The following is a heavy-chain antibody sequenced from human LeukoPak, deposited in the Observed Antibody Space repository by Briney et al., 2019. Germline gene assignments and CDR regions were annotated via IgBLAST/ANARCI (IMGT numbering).Heavy chain of an antibody. CDR2: ISGSGGST. CDR1: GFTFSSYA. D-gene: IGHD6-13*01. V-gene: IGHV3-23*01. J-gene: IGHJ4*02. Sequence: GGSLRLSRAASGFTFSSYAMSWVRQAPGKGLEWVSAISGSGGSTYYADSVKGRFTISRDNSKNTLYLQMNSLRAEDTAVYYCAKAPYGYSSSWYGPPFDYWGQGTLVTVSS. CDR3: AKAPYGYSSSWYGPPFDY.